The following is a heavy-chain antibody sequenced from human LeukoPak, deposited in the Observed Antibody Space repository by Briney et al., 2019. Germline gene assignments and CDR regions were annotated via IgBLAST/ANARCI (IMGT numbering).Heavy chain of an antibody. D-gene: IGHD5-18*01. CDR1: GGTFSSYA. CDR2: INPNSGGT. CDR3: ARSDTAMAIDAFDI. Sequence: ASVKVSCKASGGTFSSYAISWVRQAPGQGLEWMGWINPNSGGTNYAQKFQGRVTMTRDTSISTAYTELSRLRSDDTAVYYCARSDTAMAIDAFDIWGQGTMVTVSS. V-gene: IGHV1-2*02. J-gene: IGHJ3*02.